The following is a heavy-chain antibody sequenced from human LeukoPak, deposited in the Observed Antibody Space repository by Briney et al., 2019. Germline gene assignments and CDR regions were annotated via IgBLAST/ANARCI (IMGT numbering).Heavy chain of an antibody. Sequence: PGRSLRLSCAASGFTFSIYGMKWARQAPGKGLEWVAFILFEGSNTYYADSVKGRFTISRDNSKNTVYLQMNSLRAEDTARYYCAKDQGYWGRGTLVTVSS. CDR2: ILFEGSNT. CDR3: AKDQGY. J-gene: IGHJ4*02. V-gene: IGHV3-30*18. CDR1: GFTFSIYG.